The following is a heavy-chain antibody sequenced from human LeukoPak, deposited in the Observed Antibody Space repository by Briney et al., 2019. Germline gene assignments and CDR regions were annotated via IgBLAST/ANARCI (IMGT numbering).Heavy chain of an antibody. CDR3: ARDPGSSWYPVGYFQH. CDR1: GFTFSSYA. CDR2: ISGSGGST. J-gene: IGHJ1*01. V-gene: IGHV3-23*01. D-gene: IGHD6-13*01. Sequence: PGGSLRLSCAASGFTFSSYAMSWVRQAPGKGLEWVSAISGSGGSTYYADSVKGRFTISRDNSKNTLYLQMNSLRAEDTAVYYCARDPGSSWYPVGYFQHWGQGTLVTVSS.